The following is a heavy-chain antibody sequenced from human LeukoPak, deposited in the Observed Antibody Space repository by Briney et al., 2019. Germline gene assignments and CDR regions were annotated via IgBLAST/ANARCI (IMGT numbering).Heavy chain of an antibody. J-gene: IGHJ4*02. D-gene: IGHD6-19*01. V-gene: IGHV4-39*01. CDR3: ATLQAVFKTFDF. Sequence: SETLSLTCTVSGGSISTSNYYWGWIRQPPRKGLEWIGGLFYTGSTYYNPSLKSRVTVSIDTSKNRFSLKLRSVTAADTALYYCATLQAVFKTFDFWGPGTLVTVSS. CDR2: LFYTGST. CDR1: GGSISTSNYY.